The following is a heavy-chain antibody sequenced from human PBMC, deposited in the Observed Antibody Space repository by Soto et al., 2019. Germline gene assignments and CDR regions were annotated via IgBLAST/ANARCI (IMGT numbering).Heavy chain of an antibody. CDR2: VEYGGST. V-gene: IGHV4-39*01. J-gene: IGHJ5*02. CDR3: ARHVRGAVTMNWFDP. D-gene: IGHD3-10*02. CDR1: GGAIISSNFY. Sequence: SETLSLTCTVSGGAIISSNFYWGWIRQPPGKGLEWIGSVEYGGSTYDNPSLKSRVTLSADTSKNQFSLKLTSVTAADTAIYYCARHVRGAVTMNWFDPWGHGTLVTVSS.